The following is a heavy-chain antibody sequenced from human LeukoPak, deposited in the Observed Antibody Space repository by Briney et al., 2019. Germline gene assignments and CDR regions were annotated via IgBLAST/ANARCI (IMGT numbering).Heavy chain of an antibody. J-gene: IGHJ4*02. CDR1: GFTFSNYA. V-gene: IGHV3-30-3*01. CDR3: ARDWGRRYSSGWYGDFDY. D-gene: IGHD6-19*01. Sequence: GGSLRLSCAASGFTFSNYAMPWVRQAPGKGLEWVAVISYDGSDKYYADSVKGRFTISRDNSKNTLYLQMNSLRPEDTAVYYCARDWGRRYSSGWYGDFDYWGQGTLVTVSS. CDR2: ISYDGSDK.